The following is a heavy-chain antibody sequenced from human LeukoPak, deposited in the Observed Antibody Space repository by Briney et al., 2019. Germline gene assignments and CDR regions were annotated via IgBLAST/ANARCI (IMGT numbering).Heavy chain of an antibody. Sequence: SETLSLTCAVYGESFSGYYWSWIRQPPGKGLEWIGEINHSGSTNYNPSLKSRVTISVDTSKNQFSLKLSSVTAADTAVYYCARGKPSQLRSMGPPFDYWGQGTLVTVSS. V-gene: IGHV4-34*01. CDR3: ARGKPSQLRSMGPPFDY. CDR1: GESFSGYY. CDR2: INHSGST. J-gene: IGHJ4*02. D-gene: IGHD4-17*01.